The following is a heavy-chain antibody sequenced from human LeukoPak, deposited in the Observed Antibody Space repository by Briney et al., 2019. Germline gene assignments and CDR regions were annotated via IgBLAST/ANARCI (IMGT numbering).Heavy chain of an antibody. J-gene: IGHJ4*02. CDR3: ARCSGLVVRT. D-gene: IGHD6-19*01. V-gene: IGHV3-74*01. CDR2: IDSDGSST. CDR1: GFMFTNFW. Sequence: GGSLRLSCAASGFMFTNFWMHWVRQAPGKGLVWVSSIDSDGSSTSYADSVKGRFTISRDNAKNTLYLQMNSLRAEDTAVYYCARCSGLVVRTWGQGTLVTVSS.